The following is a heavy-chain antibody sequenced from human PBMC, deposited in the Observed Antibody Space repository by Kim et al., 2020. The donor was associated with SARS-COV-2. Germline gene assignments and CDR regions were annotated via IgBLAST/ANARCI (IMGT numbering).Heavy chain of an antibody. V-gene: IGHV1-69*01. CDR3: ARYYDILTGYYAPYGMDV. J-gene: IGHJ6*02. Sequence: QGRVTITADESTSTAYMELSSLRSEDTAVYYCARYYDILTGYYAPYGMDVWGQGTTVTVSS. D-gene: IGHD3-9*01.